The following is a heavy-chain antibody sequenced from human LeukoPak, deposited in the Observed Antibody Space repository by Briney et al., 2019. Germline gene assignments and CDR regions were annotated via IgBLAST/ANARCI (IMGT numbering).Heavy chain of an antibody. Sequence: SETLSLTCTVSGGSISSYYWSWIRQHPGKGLEWIGYIYYSGSTNYNPSLKSRVTISVDTSKNQFSLKLSSVTAADTAVYYCARTSTADFWSGTYDYWGQGTLVTVSS. CDR1: GGSISSYY. V-gene: IGHV4-59*01. CDR2: IYYSGST. D-gene: IGHD3-3*01. J-gene: IGHJ4*02. CDR3: ARTSTADFWSGTYDY.